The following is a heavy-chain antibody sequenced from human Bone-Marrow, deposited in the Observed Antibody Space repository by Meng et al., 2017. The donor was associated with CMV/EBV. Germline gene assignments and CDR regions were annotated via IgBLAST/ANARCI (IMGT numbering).Heavy chain of an antibody. Sequence: GESLKISCAASGFTFSSYGMHWARQPPGKGLEWVAFIRYDGSNKYYADSVKGRFTISRDKAKNSLYLPMNSLRAEDTAVYYCAGSYDYDDVPHAFDIWGQGTMVTVSS. V-gene: IGHV3-30*02. J-gene: IGHJ3*02. CDR1: GFTFSSYG. CDR3: AGSYDYDDVPHAFDI. D-gene: IGHD4-17*01. CDR2: IRYDGSNK.